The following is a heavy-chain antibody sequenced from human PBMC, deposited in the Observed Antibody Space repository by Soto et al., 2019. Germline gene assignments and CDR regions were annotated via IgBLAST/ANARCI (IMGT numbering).Heavy chain of an antibody. CDR2: IIPIFGTA. D-gene: IGHD6-13*01. CDR3: ARSLAAAALPLCFDP. CDR1: GGTFSSYA. V-gene: IGHV1-69*01. J-gene: IGHJ5*02. Sequence: QVQLVQSGAEVKKPGSSVKVSCKASGGTFSSYAISWVRQAPGQGLEWMGGIIPIFGTANYAQKFQGRVTSTADESTSPASMELRSLRSEDTAVYYCARSLAAAALPLCFDPWGQGTLVTVAS.